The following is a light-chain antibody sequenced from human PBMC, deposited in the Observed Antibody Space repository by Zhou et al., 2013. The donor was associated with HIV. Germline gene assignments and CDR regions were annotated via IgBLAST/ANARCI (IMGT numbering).Light chain of an antibody. CDR2: DAS. Sequence: EIVLTQSPATVSLSPGERAILSCRASQSISNYLAWYQQKPGQAPRLLIYDASNRATGIPARFSGSGSGTDFTLTISSLEPEDFAVYYCQQRSNWPPVYTFGQGTKLEIK. CDR1: QSISNY. V-gene: IGKV3-11*01. J-gene: IGKJ2*01. CDR3: QQRSNWPPVYT.